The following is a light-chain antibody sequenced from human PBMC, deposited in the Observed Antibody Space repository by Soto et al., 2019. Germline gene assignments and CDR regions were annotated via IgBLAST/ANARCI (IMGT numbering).Light chain of an antibody. Sequence: QFTQSPSSLSASVGDRVTITCRASQGISSYLAWYQQKPGKAPNLLIYAASTLQSGVPSRFSGSGSGTDFTLTISSLQPEDFATYYCQQLNSYPITFGQGTRLEIK. CDR1: QGISSY. CDR2: AAS. V-gene: IGKV1-9*01. J-gene: IGKJ5*01. CDR3: QQLNSYPIT.